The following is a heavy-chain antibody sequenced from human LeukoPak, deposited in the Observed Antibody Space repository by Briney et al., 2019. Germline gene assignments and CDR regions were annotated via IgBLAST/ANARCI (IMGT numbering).Heavy chain of an antibody. Sequence: SETLSLTCTVSGGSISSNTYYWGRIRQPPGKGLEWIGSIYYSGSTFYNPSLKSRVTISVDTSKNQFSLRLSSVTAADTAVYYCARAGRAGSLFAYWGQGTLVTVSS. CDR1: GGSISSNTYY. D-gene: IGHD6-19*01. J-gene: IGHJ4*02. V-gene: IGHV4-39*07. CDR2: IYYSGST. CDR3: ARAGRAGSLFAY.